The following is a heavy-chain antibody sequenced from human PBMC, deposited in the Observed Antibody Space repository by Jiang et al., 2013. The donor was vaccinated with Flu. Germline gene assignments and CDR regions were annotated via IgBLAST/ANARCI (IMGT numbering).Heavy chain of an antibody. CDR1: GLSVSSNY. CDR2: VYNDGTT. Sequence: QLVESGGDLVQPGGSLRLSCAASGLSVSSNYMSWVRQAPGKGLQWVSVVYNDGTTFYADSVKGRFTISRHNFKNTLYLQMNNLRPEDTAVYYCARSFDYYDSSAYYYFDHWGQGTLVTVSS. J-gene: IGHJ4*02. D-gene: IGHD3-22*01. CDR3: ARSFDYYDSSAYYYFDH. V-gene: IGHV3-53*04.